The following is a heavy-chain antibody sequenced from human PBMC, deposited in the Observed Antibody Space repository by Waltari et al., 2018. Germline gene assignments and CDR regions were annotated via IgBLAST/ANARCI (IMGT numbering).Heavy chain of an antibody. CDR1: GFTFSSYA. CDR3: AKDRDSSGWHGDFDY. CDR2: ISGSGGCT. J-gene: IGHJ4*02. V-gene: IGHV3-23*01. D-gene: IGHD6-25*01. Sequence: EVQLLESGGGLVQPGGSLRLSCAASGFTFSSYAMRWVSHARGKGLEWVSAISGSGGCTYYADSVKGRFTISRDNSKNTLYLQMNSLRAEDTAVYYCAKDRDSSGWHGDFDYWGQGTLVTVSS.